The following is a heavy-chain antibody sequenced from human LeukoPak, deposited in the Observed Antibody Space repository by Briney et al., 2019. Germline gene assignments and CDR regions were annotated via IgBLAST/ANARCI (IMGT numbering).Heavy chain of an antibody. CDR1: GFTFSGSA. CDR2: IRGKTSSYAT. J-gene: IGHJ4*02. Sequence: GGSLRLSCAASGFTFSGSAIPWVRQASGKGLEWVGRIRGKTSSYATAYAASAKGRFTISRDDSKNTAYLQMNSLETEDTAVYYCASGSPQYSSGWGPYDYWGPGTLVTVSS. CDR3: ASGSPQYSSGWGPYDY. V-gene: IGHV3-73*01. D-gene: IGHD6-19*01.